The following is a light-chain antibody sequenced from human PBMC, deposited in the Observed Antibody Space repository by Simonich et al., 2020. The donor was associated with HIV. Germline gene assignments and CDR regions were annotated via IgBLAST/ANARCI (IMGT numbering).Light chain of an antibody. CDR2: KAS. CDR1: QSISIW. V-gene: IGKV1-5*03. CDR3: QQSFSAPRT. Sequence: DIQMTQSPSTLSASVGDRVTITCRASQSISIWLAWYQQKPGKAPTLLIYKASSLESGVPSSFSGSGSGTEFTLTISSLQPDDFATYYCQQSFSAPRTFGPGTKVEIK. J-gene: IGKJ1*01.